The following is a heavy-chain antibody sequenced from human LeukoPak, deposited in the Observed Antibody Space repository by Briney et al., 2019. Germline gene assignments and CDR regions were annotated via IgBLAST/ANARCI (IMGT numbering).Heavy chain of an antibody. CDR2: ICTGGST. Sequence: GGSLRLSCVASGFTVSSNYMSWVRQAPGKGLEWVSIICTGGSTYYAGSVKGRFTISRDNSKNTLYLQMSSLRAEDTAVYYCARGRIQLWYPIDYWGQGTLVTVSS. J-gene: IGHJ4*02. CDR3: ARGRIQLWYPIDY. D-gene: IGHD5-18*01. V-gene: IGHV3-66*01. CDR1: GFTVSSNY.